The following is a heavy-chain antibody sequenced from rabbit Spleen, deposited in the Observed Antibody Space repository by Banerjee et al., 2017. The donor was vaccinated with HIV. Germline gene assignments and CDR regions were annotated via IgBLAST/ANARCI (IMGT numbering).Heavy chain of an antibody. J-gene: IGHJ4*01. CDR3: ARAGEGGDGYLNL. V-gene: IGHV1S40*01. D-gene: IGHD5-1*01. Sequence: QSLEESGGDLVKPGASLTLTCKASGFSFSDRDVMCWVRQAPGKGLEWIACINTVTGKTVYASWVKGRFIMSRTSSTTVTLQMTSLTVADTATYFCARAGEGGDGYLNLWARGPWSPS. CDR1: GFSFSDRDV. CDR2: INTVTGKT.